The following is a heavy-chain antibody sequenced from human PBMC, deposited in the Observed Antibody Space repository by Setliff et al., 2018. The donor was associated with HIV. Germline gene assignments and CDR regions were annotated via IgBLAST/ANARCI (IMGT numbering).Heavy chain of an antibody. V-gene: IGHV4-39*07. J-gene: IGHJ4*02. D-gene: IGHD3-22*01. CDR3: ARLTTTYYYDSSAYYHPV. Sequence: SETLSLTCVVSGDSISRSRYYWGWIRQPPGKGLEWIGSIYYSGRTYYNPSLKSRVTISVDTSKNQFSLKLSSVTAADTAVFYCARLTTTYYYDSSAYYHPVWGQGTLVTVSS. CDR1: GDSISRSRYY. CDR2: IYYSGRT.